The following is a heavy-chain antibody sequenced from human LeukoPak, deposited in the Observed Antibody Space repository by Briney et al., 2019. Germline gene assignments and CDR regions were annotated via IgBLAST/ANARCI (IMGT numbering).Heavy chain of an antibody. CDR1: GYTFTGYY. V-gene: IGHV1-2*02. CDR2: INPNSGGT. Sequence: EASVKVSFKASGYTFTGYYMHWVRQAPGQGLEWMGWINPNSGGTNYAQKFQGRVTMTRDTSISTAYMELSRLRSDDTAVYYCARDVSYYDSSGCFDYWGQGTLVTVSS. D-gene: IGHD3-22*01. J-gene: IGHJ4*02. CDR3: ARDVSYYDSSGCFDY.